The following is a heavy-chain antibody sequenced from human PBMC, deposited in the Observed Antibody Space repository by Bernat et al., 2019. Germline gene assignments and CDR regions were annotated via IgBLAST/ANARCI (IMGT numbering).Heavy chain of an antibody. CDR2: MYHGGST. J-gene: IGHJ3*02. D-gene: IGHD3-22*01. Sequence: QLQLQESGSGLVKPSQTLSLTCAVSGGSISSGGYSWSWIRQPPGKGLEWIGYMYHGGSTYYNPSLKTRVTISVDRSKNQFSLKLSSVTAADTAVYYCALSYYYDSNGYAFDIWGQGTMVTVSS. CDR1: GGSISSGGYS. V-gene: IGHV4-30-2*01. CDR3: ALSYYYDSNGYAFDI.